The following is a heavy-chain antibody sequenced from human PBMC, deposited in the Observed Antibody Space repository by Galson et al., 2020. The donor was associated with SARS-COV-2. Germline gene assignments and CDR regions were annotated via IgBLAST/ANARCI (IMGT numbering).Heavy chain of an antibody. Sequence: GESLKISCAASGFTVSNNYVSWVRQAPGKGLEWVSIIYGDGRMYYAESVEGRFTISRDSTKNMLYLQMNSLRADDTAVYYCARNVDGDYVDYWGQGTLVAVSS. CDR3: ARNVDGDYVDY. CDR2: IYGDGRM. V-gene: IGHV3-66*01. J-gene: IGHJ4*02. CDR1: GFTVSNNY. D-gene: IGHD4-17*01.